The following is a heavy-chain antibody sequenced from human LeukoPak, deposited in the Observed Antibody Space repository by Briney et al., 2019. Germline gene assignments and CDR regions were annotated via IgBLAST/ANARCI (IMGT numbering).Heavy chain of an antibody. CDR1: GYTFTGYY. CDR2: INPNSGGT. D-gene: IGHD3-3*01. V-gene: IGHV1-2*02. CDR3: ARGPGVVNYYYYYYMDV. Sequence: ASVKVSCKASGYTFTGYYMHWVRQAPGQGLEWMGWINPNSGGTNYAQKFQGRVTITADESTSTAYMELSSLRSEDTAVYYCARGPGVVNYYYYYYMDVWGKGTTVTVSS. J-gene: IGHJ6*03.